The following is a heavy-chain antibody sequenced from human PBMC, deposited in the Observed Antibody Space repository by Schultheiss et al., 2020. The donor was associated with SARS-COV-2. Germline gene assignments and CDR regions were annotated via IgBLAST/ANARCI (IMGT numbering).Heavy chain of an antibody. CDR3: AKDKAGYSSSWSPCGFDY. CDR2: ISGSGGSI. J-gene: IGHJ4*02. D-gene: IGHD6-13*01. CDR1: GFTLSSYV. Sequence: GGSLRLSCAASGFTLSSYVMSWVRQAPGKGLEWVSAISGSGGSIYYADSVKGRFTISRDNSKNTLYLQMNSLRAEDTAVYYCAKDKAGYSSSWSPCGFDYWGQGILVTGSS. V-gene: IGHV3-23*01.